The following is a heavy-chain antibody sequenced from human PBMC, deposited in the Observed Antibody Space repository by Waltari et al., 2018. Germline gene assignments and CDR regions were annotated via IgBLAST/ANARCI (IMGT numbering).Heavy chain of an antibody. CDR2: IDYRGST. D-gene: IGHD3-3*01. V-gene: IGHV4-31*03. CDR3: ARGVEWLLLDH. Sequence: QVQLQESGPGLLKPSQPLSLVCSVSGGSLTSGGYFWSWIRHHPGKGLEWIGYIDYRGSTYLNSSLESRLTMSIDVSKSQFSLKLDSVTAAETAVYYCARGVEWLLLDHWGRGTLVTVSS. CDR1: GGSLTSGGYF. J-gene: IGHJ4*02.